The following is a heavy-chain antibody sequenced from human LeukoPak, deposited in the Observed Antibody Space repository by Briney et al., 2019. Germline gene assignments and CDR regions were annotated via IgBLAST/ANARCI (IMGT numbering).Heavy chain of an antibody. D-gene: IGHD3-10*01. CDR3: ARSPYYYGSGSAFDY. CDR1: GYTLTGYY. V-gene: IGHV1-2*02. J-gene: IGHJ4*02. CDR2: INPNSGGT. Sequence: ASVKVSCKASGYTLTGYYMHWVRQAPGQGREWMGWINPNSGGTNYAQKFQGRVTMTRDTSISTAYMELSRLRSDDTAVYYCARSPYYYGSGSAFDYWGQGTLVTVSS.